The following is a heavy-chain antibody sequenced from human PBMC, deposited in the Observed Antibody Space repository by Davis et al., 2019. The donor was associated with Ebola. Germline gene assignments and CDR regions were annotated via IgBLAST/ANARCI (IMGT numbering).Heavy chain of an antibody. Sequence: SETLSLTCTVSGGSIISSSSYWGWIRQPPRKGLEWIGSIYYSGITYYNPSLKSRVTISVDTSKNQFSLKLRSVTAADTAVYYCARGVYCSGGSCYRGNWFDPWGQGTLVTVSS. V-gene: IGHV4-39*01. J-gene: IGHJ5*02. CDR2: IYYSGIT. D-gene: IGHD2-15*01. CDR3: ARGVYCSGGSCYRGNWFDP. CDR1: GGSIISSSSY.